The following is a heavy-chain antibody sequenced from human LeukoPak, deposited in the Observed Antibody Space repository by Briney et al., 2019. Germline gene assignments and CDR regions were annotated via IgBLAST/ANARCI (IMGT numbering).Heavy chain of an antibody. CDR1: GYTFTSHW. CDR3: AQSSGYYANFDY. Sequence: GESLKISCKGSGYTFTSHWIGWVRQMPGRGLEWMGTIYPRDSDARYSPSFRGQVTISADKSTTTAYLHWSSLKASDTAMYYCAQSSGYYANFDYWGQGTLVTVSS. V-gene: IGHV5-51*01. D-gene: IGHD3-22*01. J-gene: IGHJ4*02. CDR2: IYPRDSDA.